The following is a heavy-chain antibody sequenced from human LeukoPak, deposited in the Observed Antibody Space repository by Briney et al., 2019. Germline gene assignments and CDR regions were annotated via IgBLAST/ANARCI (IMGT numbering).Heavy chain of an antibody. J-gene: IGHJ4*02. CDR3: AREAVVRGNYFDY. CDR1: GFAFSDHY. CDR2: ISSSGSTI. Sequence: GGSLRLSCAASGFAFSDHYMSWVRQAPGKGLEWVSYISSSGSTIYYADSMKGRLTISRDNAKNSLYLQMNSLRVEDTAVYYCAREAVVRGNYFDYWGQGTPVSVSS. V-gene: IGHV3-11*04. D-gene: IGHD2-2*01.